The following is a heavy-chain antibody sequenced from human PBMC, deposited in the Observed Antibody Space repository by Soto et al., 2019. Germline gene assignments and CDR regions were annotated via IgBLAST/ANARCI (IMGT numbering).Heavy chain of an antibody. CDR2: INHSGST. CDR3: ERGLKIFGLVIYYYYGMDV. Sequence: SDTVSFTGAVCGGSFSGYYWSWIRQPPGKGLEWIGEINHSGSTNYTPALKSRVTISVDTSKNRFSLKLSSVATADTAVYYCERGLKIFGLVIYYYYGMDVLCQGTPIT. V-gene: IGHV4-34*01. J-gene: IGHJ6*02. CDR1: GGSFSGYY. D-gene: IGHD3-3*01.